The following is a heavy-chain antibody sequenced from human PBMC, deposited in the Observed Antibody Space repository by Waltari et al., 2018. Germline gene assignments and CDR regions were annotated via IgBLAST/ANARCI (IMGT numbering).Heavy chain of an antibody. J-gene: IGHJ4*02. CDR3: ARQFAY. CDR2: ISSSGTII. CDR1: GFTLSENG. V-gene: IGHV3-48*03. Sequence: EVHLVESGGDLVQRGGSLRLSCATPGFTLSENGMNWVRQAPGKGLEWVSYISSSGTIIYYADSVRGRFTISRDTANNSLYLQMNNLRADDTGVYYCARQFAYWGQGALVTVSS.